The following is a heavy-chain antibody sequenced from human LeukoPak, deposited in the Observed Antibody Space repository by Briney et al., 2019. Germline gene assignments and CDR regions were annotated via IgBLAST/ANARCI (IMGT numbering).Heavy chain of an antibody. J-gene: IGHJ4*02. D-gene: IGHD3-10*01. CDR2: ISADSSYV. CDR3: AKSGSGNFKIGLFDF. CDR1: GFTFSDHI. V-gene: IGHV3-21*01. Sequence: PGGSLRLSCAASGFTFSDHIMNWVRQAPGKGLEWVSSISADSSYVFYADSVKGRFTISRDNAKNSLFLQMNSLSAEDTAVYFCAKSGSGNFKIGLFDFWGQGALITVSS.